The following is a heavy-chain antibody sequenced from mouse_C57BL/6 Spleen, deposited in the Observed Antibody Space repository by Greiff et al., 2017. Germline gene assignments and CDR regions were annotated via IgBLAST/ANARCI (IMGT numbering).Heavy chain of an antibody. V-gene: IGHV1-59*01. CDR1: GYTFTSYW. CDR2: IDPSDSYP. D-gene: IGHD1-1*01. J-gene: IGHJ2*01. CDR3: ARGSRTLFDY. Sequence: QVQLQQPGAELVRPGTSVKLSCKASGYTFTSYWMHWVKQRPGQGLEWIGVIDPSDSYPNYNQKFKGKATLTVDTSSSTAYMQLSSLTSEDSAVYYCARGSRTLFDYWGQGTTLTVSS.